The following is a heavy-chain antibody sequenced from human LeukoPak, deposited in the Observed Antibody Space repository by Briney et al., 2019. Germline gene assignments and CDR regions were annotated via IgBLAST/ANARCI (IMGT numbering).Heavy chain of an antibody. D-gene: IGHD6-19*01. CDR1: GYTFTTYG. V-gene: IGHV1-18*01. Sequence: GASVKVSCKASGYTFTTYGISWVRQAPGQGLERMGWISAYNGNTNYAQKLQGRVTMATDTSTSTAYMELRSLRSDDTAVYYCATVGGALAVYNWFDPWGQGTLVTVSS. J-gene: IGHJ5*02. CDR2: ISAYNGNT. CDR3: ATVGGALAVYNWFDP.